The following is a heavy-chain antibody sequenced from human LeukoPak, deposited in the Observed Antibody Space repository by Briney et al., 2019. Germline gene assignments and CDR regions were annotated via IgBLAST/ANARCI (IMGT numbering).Heavy chain of an antibody. D-gene: IGHD2-2*01. Sequence: GGSLRLSCAASGFTFSSYWMSWVRQAPGKGLEWVANIKQDGSEKYYVDSVKGRFTISRDNAKNSLYLQMNSLRAEDTAVYYCARDRQDIVVVLAATPSDYWGQGTLVTVSS. CDR3: ARDRQDIVVVLAATPSDY. V-gene: IGHV3-7*03. CDR2: IKQDGSEK. CDR1: GFTFSSYW. J-gene: IGHJ4*02.